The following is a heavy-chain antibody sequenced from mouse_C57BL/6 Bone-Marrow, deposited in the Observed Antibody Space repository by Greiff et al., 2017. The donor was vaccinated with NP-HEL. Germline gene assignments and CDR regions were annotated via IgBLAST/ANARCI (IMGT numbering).Heavy chain of an antibody. CDR1: GYTFTSYD. CDR3: ARLVDY. J-gene: IGHJ2*01. CDR2: IYPRGGST. Sequence: QVQLQQSGPELVKPGASVKLSCKASGYTFTSYDINWVKQRPGQGLEWIGRIYPRGGSTNYNEKFKGKATLTVDTSSSTAYMELHSLTSEDSAVYFCARLVDYWGQGTTLTVSS. V-gene: IGHV1-85*01.